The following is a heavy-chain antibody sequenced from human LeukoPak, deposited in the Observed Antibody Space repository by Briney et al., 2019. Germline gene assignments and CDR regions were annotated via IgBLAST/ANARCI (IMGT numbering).Heavy chain of an antibody. CDR1: GFTFSSYG. Sequence: PGGSRRLSGEAPGFTFSSYGMPWVRQAPAKGLEWVAFIRYEGSNKYYADSVKGRFTISRDNSKNTLYLQMNSLRAEDTAVYYCAKVPFRGARRHYYYYYMDVWGKGTTVTISS. CDR2: IRYEGSNK. J-gene: IGHJ6*03. V-gene: IGHV3-30*02. D-gene: IGHD3-10*01. CDR3: AKVPFRGARRHYYYYYMDV.